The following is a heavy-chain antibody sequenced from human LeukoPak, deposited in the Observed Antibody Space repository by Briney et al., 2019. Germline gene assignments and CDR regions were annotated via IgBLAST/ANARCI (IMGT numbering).Heavy chain of an antibody. CDR1: GFTFSSYA. CDR2: VSGSGGST. J-gene: IGHJ4*02. Sequence: GGPLRLSCAASGFTFSSYAMSWVRQAPGKGLEWVSGVSGSGGSTYYADSVKGRFAISRDNSKNTLYLQMNSLRAEDTAVYYCAKDLDIVATITGNWGQGTLVTVSS. D-gene: IGHD5-12*01. V-gene: IGHV3-23*01. CDR3: AKDLDIVATITGN.